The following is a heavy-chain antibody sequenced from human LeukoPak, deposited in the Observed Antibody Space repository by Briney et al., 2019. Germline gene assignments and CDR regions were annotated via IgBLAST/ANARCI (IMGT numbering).Heavy chain of an antibody. CDR2: ISGENRGT. D-gene: IGHD2-15*01. J-gene: IGHJ4*02. V-gene: IGHV3-23*01. CDR1: GLTFSTYA. CDR3: AKAPVGHCSGAFCYHFDS. Sequence: GGSLRLSCAASGLTFSTYAMSWVRQTPGKGLEWVATISGENRGTYHANSVKGRFTISRDNSKNTLHLQMSGLRAEDTARYYCAKAPVGHCSGAFCYHFDSWGQGTLVSVSS.